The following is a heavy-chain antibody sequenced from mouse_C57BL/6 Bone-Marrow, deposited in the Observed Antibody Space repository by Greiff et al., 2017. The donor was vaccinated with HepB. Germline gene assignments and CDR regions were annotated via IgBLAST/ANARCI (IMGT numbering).Heavy chain of an antibody. J-gene: IGHJ4*01. V-gene: IGHV14-3*01. Sequence: VQLQQPGTELVKPGASVKLSCKASGYTFTSYWMHWVKQRPEQGLEWIGRIDPANGNTKYAPKFQGKATITADTSSNTAYLQLSSLTSEDTAIYYCARRWLRGGYAMDYWGQGTSVTVSS. CDR2: IDPANGNT. CDR1: GYTFTSYW. CDR3: ARRWLRGGYAMDY. D-gene: IGHD2-2*01.